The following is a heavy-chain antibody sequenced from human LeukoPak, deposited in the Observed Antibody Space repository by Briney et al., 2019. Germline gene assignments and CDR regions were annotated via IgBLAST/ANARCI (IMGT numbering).Heavy chain of an antibody. CDR1: SGSISSYY. CDR2: IYYSGST. CDR3: ARGCSSTNDAFDI. Sequence: SETLSLTCTVSSGSISSYYWSWIRQPAGKGLEWIGYIYYSGSTNYNPSLKSRVTISVDTSKNQFSLKLSSVTAADTAVYYCARGCSSTNDAFDIWGQGTMVTVSS. J-gene: IGHJ3*02. D-gene: IGHD2-2*01. V-gene: IGHV4-59*01.